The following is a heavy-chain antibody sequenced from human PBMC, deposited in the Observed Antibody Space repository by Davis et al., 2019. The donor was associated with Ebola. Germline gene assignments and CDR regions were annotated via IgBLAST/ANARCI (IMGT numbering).Heavy chain of an antibody. V-gene: IGHV1-8*01. CDR3: ARGGYGDYVSDWYFNL. CDR1: GYTFTSYD. CDR2: MNPNSGNT. Sequence: AASVKVSCKASGYTFTSYDINWVRQATGQGLEWMGWMNPNSGNTGYAQKFQGRVTMTRNTSISTAYLQWSSLKASDTAMYYCARGGYGDYVSDWYFNLWGRGTLVTVSS. J-gene: IGHJ2*01. D-gene: IGHD4-17*01.